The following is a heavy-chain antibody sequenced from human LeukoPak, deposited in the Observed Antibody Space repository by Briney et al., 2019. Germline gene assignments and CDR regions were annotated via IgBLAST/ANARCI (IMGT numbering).Heavy chain of an antibody. J-gene: IGHJ5*02. CDR1: GFTFSSYA. Sequence: GRSLRLSCAASGFTFSSYAMHWVRQAPGKGLEWVAVISYDGSNKYYADSVKGRFTISRDNSKNTLYLQMNSLRAEDTAVYYCARDEDGSGSYYTLTWGQGTLVTVSS. V-gene: IGHV3-30-3*01. CDR3: ARDEDGSGSYYTLT. CDR2: ISYDGSNK. D-gene: IGHD3-10*01.